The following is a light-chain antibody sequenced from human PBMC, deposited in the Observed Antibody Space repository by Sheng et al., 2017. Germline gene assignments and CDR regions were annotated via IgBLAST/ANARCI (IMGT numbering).Light chain of an antibody. CDR3: QQRGNWPPRT. CDR2: AAS. CDR1: QTVSKNY. Sequence: EIVLTQSPGTLSLSPGERATLSCRASQTVSKNYLGWYQQRPGQAPRLLIYAASSRASGIPARFSGSGYGTHFTLTITNLEPEDFAVYYCQQRGNWPPRTFGPGTKLDFK. V-gene: IGKV3D-20*02. J-gene: IGKJ3*01.